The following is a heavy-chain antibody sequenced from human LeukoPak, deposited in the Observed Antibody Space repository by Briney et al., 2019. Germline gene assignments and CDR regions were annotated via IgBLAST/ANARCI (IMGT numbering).Heavy chain of an antibody. V-gene: IGHV1-18*04. CDR2: ISGYNGNT. D-gene: IGHD2-15*01. CDR3: ARDGYCSGGSCYLENWFDP. CDR1: GYTFTGYG. Sequence: ASVKVSCKASGYTFTGYGISWVRQAPGQGLEWMGWISGYNGNTNYAQKLQGRVTMTTDTSTSTAYMELRSLRSDDTAVYYCARDGYCSGGSCYLENWFDPWGQGTLVTVSS. J-gene: IGHJ5*02.